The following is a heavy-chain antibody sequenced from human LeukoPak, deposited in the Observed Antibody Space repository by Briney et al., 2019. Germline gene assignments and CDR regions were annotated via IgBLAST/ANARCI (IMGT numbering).Heavy chain of an antibody. Sequence: GGSLRLSYAASGFTFSSYAMHWVRQAPGKGLEWVAVISYDGSNKYYADSVKGRFTISRDNSKNTLYLQMNSLRAEDTAVYYCAREESGAFIFDYWGQGTLVTVSS. D-gene: IGHD4-17*01. CDR1: GFTFSSYA. CDR2: ISYDGSNK. CDR3: AREESGAFIFDY. J-gene: IGHJ4*02. V-gene: IGHV3-30-3*01.